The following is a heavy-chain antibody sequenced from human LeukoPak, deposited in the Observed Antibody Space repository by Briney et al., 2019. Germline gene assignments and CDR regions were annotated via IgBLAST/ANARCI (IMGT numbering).Heavy chain of an antibody. J-gene: IGHJ4*02. CDR1: GFTFSSYS. D-gene: IGHD6-19*01. Sequence: PGGSLRLSCAASGFTFSSYSMNWVRQAPGKGLEWVSSISSSSSYIYYADSVKGRFTISRDNAKNSLFLQMTSLRAEDTAVYYCVSDQGSGWYVPTAIDYWGQGTLVTVSS. V-gene: IGHV3-21*01. CDR3: VSDQGSGWYVPTAIDY. CDR2: ISSSSSYI.